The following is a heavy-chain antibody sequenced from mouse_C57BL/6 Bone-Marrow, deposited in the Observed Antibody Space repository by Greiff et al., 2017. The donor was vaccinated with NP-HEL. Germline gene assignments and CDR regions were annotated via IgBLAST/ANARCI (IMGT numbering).Heavy chain of an antibody. J-gene: IGHJ1*03. CDR2: SRNKANDYTT. CDR1: GFTFSDFY. CDR3: ARDPLYSNYWYFDV. D-gene: IGHD2-5*01. Sequence: EVMLVESGGGLVQSGRSLRLSCATSGFTFSDFYMEWVRQAPGKGLEWIAASRNKANDYTTEYSASVKGRFIVSRDTSQSILYLQMNALRAEDTAIYYCARDPLYSNYWYFDVWGTGTTVTVSS. V-gene: IGHV7-1*01.